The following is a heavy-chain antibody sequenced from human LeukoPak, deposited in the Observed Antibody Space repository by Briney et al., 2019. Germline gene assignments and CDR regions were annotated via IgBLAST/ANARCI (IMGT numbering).Heavy chain of an antibody. CDR2: MDPSDSYT. CDR1: GLSFSTYW. CDR3: ARHILGGPAFDM. Sequence: GESLKISCKGSGLSFSTYWISWVRQMPGKGLEWMGTMDPSDSYTNYSPSFQGHVTISADKSISTAYLQWSSLKASDIAMYYCARHILGGPAFDMWGQGTMVTVSS. J-gene: IGHJ3*02. V-gene: IGHV5-10-1*01. D-gene: IGHD1-26*01.